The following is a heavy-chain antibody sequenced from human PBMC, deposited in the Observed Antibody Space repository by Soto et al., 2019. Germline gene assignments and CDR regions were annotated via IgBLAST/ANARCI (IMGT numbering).Heavy chain of an antibody. J-gene: IGHJ6*02. V-gene: IGHV3-30*18. CDR2: ISYDGSNK. CDR1: GFTFSSYG. Sequence: QVQLVESGGGVVQPGRSLRLSCAASGFTFSSYGMHWVRQAPGKGLEWVAVISYDGSNKYYADSVKGRFTISRDNSKNTLYLQMNSLRAEDTAVYYCAKDLGPVRYYGMDVWGQGTTVTVSS. CDR3: AKDLGPVRYYGMDV.